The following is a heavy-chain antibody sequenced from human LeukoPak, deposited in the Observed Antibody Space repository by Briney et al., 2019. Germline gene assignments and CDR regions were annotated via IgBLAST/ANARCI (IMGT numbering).Heavy chain of an antibody. Sequence: GGSLRLSCAASGFTFSSYEMNWVRQAPGKGLEWVSYISSSGSTIYYADSVKGRFTISRDNSKNTLYLQMNSLRAEDTAVYYCATVGGGSSWYRYYYYYYYMDVWGKGTTVTVSS. D-gene: IGHD6-13*01. CDR2: ISSSGSTI. V-gene: IGHV3-48*03. J-gene: IGHJ6*03. CDR1: GFTFSSYE. CDR3: ATVGGGSSWYRYYYYYYYMDV.